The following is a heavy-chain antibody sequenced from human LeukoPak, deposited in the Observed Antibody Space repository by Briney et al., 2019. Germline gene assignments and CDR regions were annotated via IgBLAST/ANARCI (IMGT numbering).Heavy chain of an antibody. V-gene: IGHV3-21*01. D-gene: IGHD1-26*01. J-gene: IGHJ4*02. CDR2: ISSSSSYI. CDR3: ARDWGELFGSDY. CDR1: GFTFSSYS. Sequence: GGSLRLSCAASGFTFSSYSMNWVRQAPGKGLECVSSISSSSSYIYYADSVKGRFTISRDNAKNSLYLQMNSLRAEDTAVYYCARDWGELFGSDYWGQGTLVTVSS.